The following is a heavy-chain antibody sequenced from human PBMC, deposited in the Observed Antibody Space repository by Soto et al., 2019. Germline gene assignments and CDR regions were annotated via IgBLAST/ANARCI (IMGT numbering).Heavy chain of an antibody. CDR3: TRMLPSFDP. D-gene: IGHD2-8*01. Sequence: SVKVSCKASGCTFSSYAISWVRQAPGQGLEWMGGIIHIFGTANYAHKFEGRVTITADECTSTAYMELSSVSSEDTAVYYCTRMLPSFDPWGQGTLVTASS. CDR1: GCTFSSYA. V-gene: IGHV1-69*13. CDR2: IIHIFGTA. J-gene: IGHJ5*02.